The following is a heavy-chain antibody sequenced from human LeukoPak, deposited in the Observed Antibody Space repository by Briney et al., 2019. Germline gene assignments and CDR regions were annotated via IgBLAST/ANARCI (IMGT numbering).Heavy chain of an antibody. Sequence: GGSLRLSCAASGFTFSSYGMHWVRQAPGKGLEWVAVIWYDGSNKYYADSVKGRFTISRDNAKNSLYLQMNSLRAEDTAVYYCARDAQITIFGVAVHAFDIWGQGTMVTVSS. J-gene: IGHJ3*02. V-gene: IGHV3-33*01. CDR1: GFTFSSYG. D-gene: IGHD3-3*01. CDR3: ARDAQITIFGVAVHAFDI. CDR2: IWYDGSNK.